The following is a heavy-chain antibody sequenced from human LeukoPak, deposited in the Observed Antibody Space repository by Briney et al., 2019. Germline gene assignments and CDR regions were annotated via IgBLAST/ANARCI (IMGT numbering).Heavy chain of an antibody. CDR1: GGSFSGYY. Sequence: SETLSLTCAVYGGSFSGYYWSWIRQPPGKGLEWIGYIYTSGSTNYNPSLKSRVTISVDTSKNQFSLKLSSVTAADTAVYYCARLRVGATVYFDYWGQGTLVTVSS. D-gene: IGHD1-26*01. CDR2: IYTSGST. CDR3: ARLRVGATVYFDY. V-gene: IGHV4-4*09. J-gene: IGHJ4*02.